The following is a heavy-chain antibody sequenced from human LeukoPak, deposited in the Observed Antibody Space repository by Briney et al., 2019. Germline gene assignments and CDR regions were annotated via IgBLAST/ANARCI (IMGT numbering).Heavy chain of an antibody. J-gene: IGHJ4*02. CDR3: ARDIGDY. V-gene: IGHV4-59*01. CDR1: GGSISSSY. D-gene: IGHD1-26*01. Sequence: SETLSLTCSVSGGSISSSYWSWIRQPPGKGLEWIGNIDYSGRSSYNPSLKSRLTISIDTPKTQFSLKLRSVTAADTAVYYCARDIGDYWGQGTLVTVSS. CDR2: IDYSGRS.